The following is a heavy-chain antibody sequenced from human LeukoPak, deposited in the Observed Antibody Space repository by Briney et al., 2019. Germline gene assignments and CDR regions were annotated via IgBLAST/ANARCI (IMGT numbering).Heavy chain of an antibody. CDR2: IRYDGSNK. J-gene: IGHJ4*02. Sequence: GGSLRLSCSASGFTFSNYGIHWVRQAPGKGLEWVAFIRYDGSNKYYADSVKGRFTISRDNSKNTLYLQMNSLRAEDTAVYYCARDVRDGYNSFDYWGQGTLVTVSS. D-gene: IGHD5-24*01. CDR1: GFTFSNYG. CDR3: ARDVRDGYNSFDY. V-gene: IGHV3-30*02.